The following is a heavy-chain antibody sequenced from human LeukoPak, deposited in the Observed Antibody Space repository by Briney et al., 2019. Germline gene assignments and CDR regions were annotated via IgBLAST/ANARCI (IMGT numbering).Heavy chain of an antibody. CDR1: GGSISSSSYY. D-gene: IGHD5-18*01. J-gene: IGHJ4*02. V-gene: IGHV4-39*07. CDR2: IYYSGST. Sequence: SETLSLTCTVSGGSISSSSYYWGWIRQPPGKGLEWIGSIYYSGSTYYNPSLKSRVTISVDTPKNQFSLKLSSVTAADTAVYYCAREPSEDTAMVMDDPPFDYWGQGTLVTVSS. CDR3: AREPSEDTAMVMDDPPFDY.